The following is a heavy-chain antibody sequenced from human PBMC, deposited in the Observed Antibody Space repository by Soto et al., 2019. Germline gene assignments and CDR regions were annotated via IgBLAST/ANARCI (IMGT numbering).Heavy chain of an antibody. J-gene: IGHJ4*02. V-gene: IGHV1-8*01. CDR3: VRVNSLGRSPPGY. CDR2: MNPNSGNT. Sequence: ASVKVSCKASGYTFTSYDINWVRQATGQGLEWMGWMNPNSGNTGYAQKFQGRVTMTRNTSISTAYMELSSLRSEDTAVYYCVRVNSLGRSPPGYWGQGTLVTVSS. CDR1: GYTFTSYD. D-gene: IGHD1-20*01.